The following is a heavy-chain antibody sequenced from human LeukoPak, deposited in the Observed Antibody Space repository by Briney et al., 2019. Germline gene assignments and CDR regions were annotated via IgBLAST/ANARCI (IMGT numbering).Heavy chain of an antibody. CDR2: ISGSGGST. V-gene: IGHV3-23*01. D-gene: IGHD6-13*01. CDR1: GFTFGSYA. J-gene: IGHJ2*01. Sequence: GGSLRLSCAASGFTFGSYAMSWVRQAPGKGLEWVSAISGSGGSTYYADSVKGRFTISRDNSKNTLYLQMNSLRAEDTAVYYCAKATGSSWYWYSDLWGRGTLVTVSS. CDR3: AKATGSSWYWYSDL.